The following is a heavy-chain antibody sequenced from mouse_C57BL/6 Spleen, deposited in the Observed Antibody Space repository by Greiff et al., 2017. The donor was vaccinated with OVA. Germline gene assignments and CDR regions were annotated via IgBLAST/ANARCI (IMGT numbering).Heavy chain of an antibody. V-gene: IGHV1-82*01. CDR2: IYPGDGDT. J-gene: IGHJ2*01. CDR3: ARRDYPDY. CDR1: GYAFSSSW. D-gene: IGHD1-1*02. Sequence: VKLQESGPELVKPGASVKISCKASGYAFSSSWMNWVKQRPGKGLEWIGRIYPGDGDTNYNGKFKGKATLTADKSSSTAYMQLSSLTSEDSAVYFCARRDYPDYWGQGTTLTVSS.